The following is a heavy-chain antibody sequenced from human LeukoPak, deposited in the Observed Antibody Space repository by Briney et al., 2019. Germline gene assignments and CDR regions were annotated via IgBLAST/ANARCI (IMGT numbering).Heavy chain of an antibody. CDR2: IYSGGST. Sequence: PGGSLRLSCAASGFTVSSNYMSWVRQAPGKGLEWVSVIYSGGSTHYADSVKGRFTISRDNSKNTLYLQMNSLRAEDTAVYYCARDRYCSSTSCYWGIGWFDPWGQGTLVTVSS. CDR3: ARDRYCSSTSCYWGIGWFDP. V-gene: IGHV3-66*02. J-gene: IGHJ5*02. CDR1: GFTVSSNY. D-gene: IGHD2-2*01.